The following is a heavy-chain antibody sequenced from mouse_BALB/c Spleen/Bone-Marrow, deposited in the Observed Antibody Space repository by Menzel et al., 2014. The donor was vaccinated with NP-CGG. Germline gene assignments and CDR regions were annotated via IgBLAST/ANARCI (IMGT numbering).Heavy chain of an antibody. J-gene: IGHJ4*01. CDR1: GFDFXRFW. CDR2: INPGSSTI. V-gene: IGHV4-1*02. D-gene: IGHD1-2*01. CDR3: ARLHYYGYLAY. Sequence: EVHLVESGGGLVQPGGSLKLSCAASGFDFXRFWMTWVRQAPGKGLEWIGEINPGSSTINYTPSLKDKFIISRDNAKNALSLQICKVRSEDPARYYRARLHYYGYLAYWGQGTSVTVSS.